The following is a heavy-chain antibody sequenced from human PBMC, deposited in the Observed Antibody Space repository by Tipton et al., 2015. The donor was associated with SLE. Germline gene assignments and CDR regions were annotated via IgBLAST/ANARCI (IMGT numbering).Heavy chain of an antibody. D-gene: IGHD3-9*01. V-gene: IGHV3-9*01. CDR2: INWNSGSI. Sequence: SLRLSCAASGLTFDDYGMHWVRQVPGKGLEWVSGINWNSGSIGYADSVKGRFTISRDNAKNSLFLQMNSLKADDTAVYYCARDIELVVSVDRGFDFIYFYMDAWGEGTAVTVSS. J-gene: IGHJ6*03. CDR1: GLTFDDYG. CDR3: ARDIELVVSVDRGFDFIYFYMDA.